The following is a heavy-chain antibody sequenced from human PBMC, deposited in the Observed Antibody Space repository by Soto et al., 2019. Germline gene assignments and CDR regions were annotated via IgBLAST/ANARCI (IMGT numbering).Heavy chain of an antibody. Sequence: PSETLSLTCAVYGGSFSGYYWSWIRQPPGKGLEWIGEINHSGSTNYNPSLKSRVTISVDTSKNQFSLKLSSVTAADTAVYYCATDKGGIAAAGFFDYWGQGTLVTVS. CDR2: INHSGST. J-gene: IGHJ4*02. CDR3: ATDKGGIAAAGFFDY. V-gene: IGHV4-34*01. CDR1: GGSFSGYY. D-gene: IGHD6-13*01.